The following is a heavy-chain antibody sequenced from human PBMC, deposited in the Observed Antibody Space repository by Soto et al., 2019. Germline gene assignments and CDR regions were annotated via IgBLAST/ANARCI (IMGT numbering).Heavy chain of an antibody. CDR3: ATRGDYYYGMDV. CDR1: GGSFSGYY. D-gene: IGHD3-10*01. J-gene: IGHJ6*02. CDR2: INHSGST. Sequence: SETLSLTCAVYGGSFSGYYWSWIRQPPGKGLEWIGEINHSGSTNYNPSLKSRVTISVDTSKNQFSLKLSSVTAADTAVYYCATRGDYYYGMDVWGQGTTVTVSS. V-gene: IGHV4-34*01.